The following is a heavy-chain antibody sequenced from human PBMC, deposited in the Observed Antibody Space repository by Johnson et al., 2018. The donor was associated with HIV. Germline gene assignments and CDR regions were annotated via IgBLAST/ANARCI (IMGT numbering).Heavy chain of an antibody. CDR3: ARAYTDGAFDI. Sequence: VQLVESGGGLVQPGGSLRLSCAASGFTVSTNYMSWIRQAPGKGLEWVSVIYSGDTTYYAGSVQGRFTISRDNSKNTLYLQMNSLRVDDTAIYYGARAYTDGAFDIEGQGTMVSVSP. V-gene: IGHV3-66*01. J-gene: IGHJ3*02. CDR2: IYSGDTT. CDR1: GFTVSTNY. D-gene: IGHD5-18*01.